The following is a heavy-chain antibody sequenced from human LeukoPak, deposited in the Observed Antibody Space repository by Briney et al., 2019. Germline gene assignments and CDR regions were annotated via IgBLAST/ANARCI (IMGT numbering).Heavy chain of an antibody. CDR2: ISSSSSYI. Sequence: GGSLRLSCAVPGFTFSSDSMNWVRQAPGKGLEWVSSISSSSSYIYYADSVKGRFTISRDNAKNSLYLQMNSLRAEDTAVYYCARVGILNRFDPWGQGTLVTVSS. CDR1: GFTFSSDS. V-gene: IGHV3-21*01. J-gene: IGHJ5*02. CDR3: ARVGILNRFDP.